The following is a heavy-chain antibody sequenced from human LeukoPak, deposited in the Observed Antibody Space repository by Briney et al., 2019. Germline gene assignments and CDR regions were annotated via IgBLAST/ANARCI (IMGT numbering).Heavy chain of an antibody. CDR2: MSDSGRL. CDR3: ARDGGDLGPGTIRGARFYYYYMDV. CDR1: GGSISNYY. Sequence: SETLSLTCAVSGGSISNYYWSWIRQSPEKGLEWIAFMSDSGRLDYNPSLKSRVTMAGDTSKNHFTLKLTSVTAADTAVYYCARDGGDLGPGTIRGARFYYYYMDVWGKGTTVIVSS. V-gene: IGHV4-4*08. J-gene: IGHJ6*03. D-gene: IGHD3-16*01.